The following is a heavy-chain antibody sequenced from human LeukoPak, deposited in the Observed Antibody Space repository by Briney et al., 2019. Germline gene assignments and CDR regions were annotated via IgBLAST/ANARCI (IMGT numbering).Heavy chain of an antibody. CDR3: AKDGYSSIPGFHFEY. V-gene: IGHV3-23*01. D-gene: IGHD6-13*01. CDR2: ISGSGDNT. CDR1: GFTFSSYA. Sequence: GGSLRLSCAASGFTFSSYAMSWVRQPPGKGLEWVSGISGSGDNTYYADSVKGRFTISRDNSKKTLYLHLNSLRVEDAAVYYCAKDGYSSIPGFHFEYWGQGTQVTVSS. J-gene: IGHJ4*02.